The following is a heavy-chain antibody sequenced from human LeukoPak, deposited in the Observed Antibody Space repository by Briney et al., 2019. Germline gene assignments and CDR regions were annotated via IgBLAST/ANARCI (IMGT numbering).Heavy chain of an antibody. Sequence: GGSLRLSCAASGFTFSSYNMNWVRQAPGKGLEWISYISNSNSTIYYADSVKGRFTISRDNARNSLYLQMNSLRVEDTAVYYCARDYYDSSGYYRSGYWGQGTLVTVSS. CDR2: ISNSNSTI. D-gene: IGHD3-22*01. CDR1: GFTFSSYN. CDR3: ARDYYDSSGYYRSGY. V-gene: IGHV3-48*01. J-gene: IGHJ4*02.